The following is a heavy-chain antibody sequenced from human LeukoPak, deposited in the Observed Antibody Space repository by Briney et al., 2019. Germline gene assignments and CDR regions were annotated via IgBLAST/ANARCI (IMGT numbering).Heavy chain of an antibody. J-gene: IGHJ3*02. Sequence: ASVKVSCKASGYTFTGYYMHWVRQAPGQGLEWMGWINPNSGGTNYAQKFQGRVTMTRDTSISTAYMELSRLRSYDTVVYYCARDLEEVDAFDIWGQGTMVTVSS. D-gene: IGHD1-1*01. CDR2: INPNSGGT. V-gene: IGHV1-2*02. CDR1: GYTFTGYY. CDR3: ARDLEEVDAFDI.